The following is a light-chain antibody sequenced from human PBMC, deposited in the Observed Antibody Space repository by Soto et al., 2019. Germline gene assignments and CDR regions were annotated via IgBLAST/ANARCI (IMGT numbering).Light chain of an antibody. CDR1: QDIRTE. CDR3: LQHYNYPLT. Sequence: ALQMTQYPSSLSASVGDRVTITCRASQDIRTEVGWYQQKPGKAPKLLIYGATTLQSGVPSRFSGSGSGTDFTLTISGLQPADFATYYCLQHYNYPLTFGQGTKVEVK. J-gene: IGKJ1*01. CDR2: GAT. V-gene: IGKV1-6*01.